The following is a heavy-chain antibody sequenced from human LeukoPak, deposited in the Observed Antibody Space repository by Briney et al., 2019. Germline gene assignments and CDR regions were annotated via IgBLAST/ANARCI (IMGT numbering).Heavy chain of an antibody. CDR2: ISGSGGST. CDR1: GFTFSSYA. CDR3: AKDLYCSSTSCPFDY. J-gene: IGHJ4*02. V-gene: IGHV3-23*01. D-gene: IGHD2-2*01. Sequence: GGSLRLSCAASGFTFSSYAMSWVRQAPGKGLEWVSAISGSGGSTYYADSVKGRLTISRDNSKNTLYLQMNSLRAEDTAVYYCAKDLYCSSTSCPFDYWGQGTLVTVSS.